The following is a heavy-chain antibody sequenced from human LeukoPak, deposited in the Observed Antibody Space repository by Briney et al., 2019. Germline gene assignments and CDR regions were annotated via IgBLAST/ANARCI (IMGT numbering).Heavy chain of an antibody. CDR2: INHSGST. CDR3: ARVCRTGYSSGWPHYYYYYYYMDV. CDR1: GGSFSGYY. J-gene: IGHJ6*03. V-gene: IGHV4-34*01. D-gene: IGHD6-19*01. Sequence: SETLSLTCAVYGGSFSGYYWSWIRQPPGKGLEWIGEINHSGSTNYNPSLKSRVTMSVDTSNNQFSLKLSSVTAADTAVYYCARVCRTGYSSGWPHYYYYYYYMDVWGKGTTVTVSS.